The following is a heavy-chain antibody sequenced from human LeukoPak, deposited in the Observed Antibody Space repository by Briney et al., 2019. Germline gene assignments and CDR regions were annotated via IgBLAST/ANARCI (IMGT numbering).Heavy chain of an antibody. D-gene: IGHD3-10*01. V-gene: IGHV3-30*18. CDR1: GFTFSTYG. Sequence: PGRSLRLSCAASGFTFSTYGMHWVRQAPGKGLEWVAVISYDGSNKYYADSVKGRFTISRDNSKNTLYLQINSLRAEDTAVYYCANDRSMGLDYWGQGTLVTVSS. J-gene: IGHJ4*02. CDR2: ISYDGSNK. CDR3: ANDRSMGLDY.